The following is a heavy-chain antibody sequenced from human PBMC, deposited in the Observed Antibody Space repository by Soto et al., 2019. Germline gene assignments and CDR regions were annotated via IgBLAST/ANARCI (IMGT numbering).Heavy chain of an antibody. CDR2: IYYSGST. V-gene: IGHV4-59*01. J-gene: IGHJ4*02. CDR3: ARAQSGYNYYFDY. CDR1: GGSISSYY. D-gene: IGHD3-22*01. Sequence: SETLSLTCTVSGGSISSYYWSWIRQPPGKGLEWIGYIYYSGSTNYNPSLKSRVTISVETSKNQFSLKLSSVTAADTAVYYCARAQSGYNYYFDYWGQGTLVTVSS.